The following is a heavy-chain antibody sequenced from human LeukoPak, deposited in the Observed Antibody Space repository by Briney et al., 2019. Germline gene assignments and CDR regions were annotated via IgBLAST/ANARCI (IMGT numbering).Heavy chain of an antibody. V-gene: IGHV3-30*04. CDR2: ISYDGSNE. CDR1: GFTFSSYV. J-gene: IGHJ4*02. CDR3: ARDSSGFKYYFDY. Sequence: GGSLRLSCAASGFTFSSYVMHWVRQAPGKGLEWVAIISYDGSNEYYADSVKGRFTISRDNSKNTLYLQMNSLRAADTAVYYCARDSSGFKYYFDYWGQGTLVTVSS. D-gene: IGHD3-22*01.